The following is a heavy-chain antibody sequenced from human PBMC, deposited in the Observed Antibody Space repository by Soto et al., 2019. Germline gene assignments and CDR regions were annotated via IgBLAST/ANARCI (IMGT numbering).Heavy chain of an antibody. CDR3: ARTGWAQSSYDIDY. V-gene: IGHV3-7*03. Sequence: PGGSLRLSCAPSGFSFSLFWMSWVRQTPGKGLEWVANINEDGSEKFFADSVKGRFTISRDNAKNSLSLQMNSLTADDTAVYYCARTGWAQSSYDIDYWGQGTLVTVSS. CDR1: GFSFSLFW. J-gene: IGHJ4*02. CDR2: INEDGSEK. D-gene: IGHD3-22*01.